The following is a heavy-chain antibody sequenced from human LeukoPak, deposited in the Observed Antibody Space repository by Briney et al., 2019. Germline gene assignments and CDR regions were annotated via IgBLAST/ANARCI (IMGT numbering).Heavy chain of an antibody. CDR3: ARGYRDIVATPRSREILFDY. CDR2: ISSRSSYI. CDR1: GFTFSSHS. Sequence: GGSLRLSCAASGFTFSSHSMNWVRQAPGERLEWVPSISSRSSYIYYADSVKGRFTISRDDAKNSLFLQMNSLRAEDTAVYYCARGYRDIVATPRSREILFDYWGQGTLVTVSS. D-gene: IGHD5-12*01. J-gene: IGHJ4*02. V-gene: IGHV3-21*01.